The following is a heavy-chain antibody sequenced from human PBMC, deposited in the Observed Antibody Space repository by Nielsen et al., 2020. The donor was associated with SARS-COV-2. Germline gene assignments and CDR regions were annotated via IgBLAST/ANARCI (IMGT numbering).Heavy chain of an antibody. CDR1: GYTFISYD. J-gene: IGHJ5*02. CDR2: MNPNSGNT. CDR3: ARGGHSGSYYERIPWFDP. Sequence: ASVKVSCKTSGYTFISYDINWVRQATGQGLEWMGWMNPNSGNTGYAQKFKGRVTMTRNTSIRTAYMDLSSLRSEDTAVYYCARGGHSGSYYERIPWFDPWGQGTLVTVSS. V-gene: IGHV1-8*01. D-gene: IGHD1-26*01.